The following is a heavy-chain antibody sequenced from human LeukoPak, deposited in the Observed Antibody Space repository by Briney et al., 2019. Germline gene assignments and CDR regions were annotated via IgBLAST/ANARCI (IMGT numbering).Heavy chain of an antibody. D-gene: IGHD1-14*01. CDR1: LDSTTSNF. Sequence: PSETLSLTRTVSLDSTTSNFWSWVRQPPGKGLEWIGEIHRSGSPNYNPSLQSRVTISIDRSRNQIALELSSVTAADTAVYYCAREILGGFNPGSYWGQGTRVSVSS. CDR2: IHRSGSP. J-gene: IGHJ4*02. V-gene: IGHV4-59*12. CDR3: AREILGGFNPGSY.